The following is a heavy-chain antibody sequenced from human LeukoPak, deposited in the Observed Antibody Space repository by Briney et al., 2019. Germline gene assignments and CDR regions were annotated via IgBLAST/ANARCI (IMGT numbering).Heavy chain of an antibody. Sequence: SETLSLTCTVSGGSISSYYWSWIRQPPGKGLEWIGYIYYSGSTNYNPSLKSRVTISVDTSKNQFSLKLSSVTAADTAVYYCARGASGRNYYYYMDVWGKGTTVTISS. J-gene: IGHJ6*03. CDR1: GGSISSYY. CDR2: IYYSGST. D-gene: IGHD1-14*01. V-gene: IGHV4-59*01. CDR3: ARGASGRNYYYYMDV.